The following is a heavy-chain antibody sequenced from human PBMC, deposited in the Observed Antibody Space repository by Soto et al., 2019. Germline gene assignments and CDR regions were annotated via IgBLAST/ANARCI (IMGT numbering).Heavy chain of an antibody. CDR2: IYYSGST. J-gene: IGHJ5*02. CDR3: ARAHFYDSSGYYYGEWFDP. D-gene: IGHD3-22*01. CDR1: GGSISSYY. Sequence: SETLSLTCTVSGGSISSYYWSWIRQPPGKGLEWIGYIYYSGSTNYNPSLKSRVTISVDTSKNQFSLKLSSVTAADTAVYYCARAHFYDSSGYYYGEWFDPWGQGTLVTVSS. V-gene: IGHV4-59*01.